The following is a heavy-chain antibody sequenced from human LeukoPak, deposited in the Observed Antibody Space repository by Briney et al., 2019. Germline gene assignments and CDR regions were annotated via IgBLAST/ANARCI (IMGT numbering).Heavy chain of an antibody. Sequence: SVKVSCKASGGTFSSYAISWVRQAPGQGLEWMGGIIPIFGTANYAQKFQGRVTITADESTSTAYMELSSLRSEDTAVYYCARDRRQQLPRSELWYFDYWGQGTLVTVSS. V-gene: IGHV1-69*13. D-gene: IGHD6-13*01. CDR3: ARDRRQQLPRSELWYFDY. CDR2: IIPIFGTA. CDR1: GGTFSSYA. J-gene: IGHJ4*02.